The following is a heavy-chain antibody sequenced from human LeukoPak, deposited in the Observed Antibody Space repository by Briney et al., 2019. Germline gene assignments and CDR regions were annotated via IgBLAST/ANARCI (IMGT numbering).Heavy chain of an antibody. CDR3: ARDGGIASSGLYYYYGMDV. CDR2: IYSSGNT. J-gene: IGHJ6*02. Sequence: SETLSLTCTISGGPISGYYWSWIRQPAGKALEWIGRIYSSGNTIYNPSLESRVTMSVDTSNSQCSLKLSSVTAADTAVYYCARDGGIASSGLYYYYGMDVWGQGTAVTVSS. D-gene: IGHD6-13*01. CDR1: GGPISGYY. V-gene: IGHV4-4*07.